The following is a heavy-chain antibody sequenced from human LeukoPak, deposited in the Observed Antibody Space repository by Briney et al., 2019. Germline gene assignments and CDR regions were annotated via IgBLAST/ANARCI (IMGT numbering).Heavy chain of an antibody. V-gene: IGHV3-7*03. CDR3: ASEGPYGDYLNY. CDR1: GFTFSNYW. CDR2: INQDGSET. J-gene: IGHJ4*02. Sequence: PGGSLRLSCAASGFTFSNYWMSWVRQAPGKGLEWVANINQDGSETYYVDSMKGRFTISRDNAKNSLYLQMNSLRAEDTAVYYCASEGPYGDYLNYWGQGTLVTVSS. D-gene: IGHD4-17*01.